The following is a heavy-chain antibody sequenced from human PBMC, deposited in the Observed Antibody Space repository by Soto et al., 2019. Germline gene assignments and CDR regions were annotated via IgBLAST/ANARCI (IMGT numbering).Heavy chain of an antibody. J-gene: IGHJ3*01. V-gene: IGHV4-4*02. CDR1: GGSINSNPW. CDR3: AGALTEAEGFGEYYGMDV. CDR2: VYHSGSA. D-gene: IGHD3-10*01. Sequence: SETLCLTGAVSGGSINSNPWWSCVRQPAREGLEWIGEVYHSGSATYNPSLMNRDAISVDETYNRSSHKQKTVPDADTAVYYCAGALTEAEGFGEYYGMDVWGQGTMVTVSS.